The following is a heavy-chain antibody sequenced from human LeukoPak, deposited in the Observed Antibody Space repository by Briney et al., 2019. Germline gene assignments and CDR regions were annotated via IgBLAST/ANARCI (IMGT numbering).Heavy chain of an antibody. V-gene: IGHV3-21*01. CDR1: GFTFGSYS. CDR2: ISSSSSYI. CDR3: ARVRGYSYSDY. D-gene: IGHD5-18*01. Sequence: GGSLRLSCAASGFTFGSYSMNWVRQAPGKGLEWVSSISSSSSYIYYADSVKGRFTISRDNAKNSLYLQMNSLRAEDTAVYYCARVRGYSYSDYWGQGTLVTVSS. J-gene: IGHJ4*02.